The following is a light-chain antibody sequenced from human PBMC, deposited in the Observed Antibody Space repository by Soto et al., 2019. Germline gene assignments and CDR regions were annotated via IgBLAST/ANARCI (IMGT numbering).Light chain of an antibody. V-gene: IGKV3-11*01. CDR1: QTLSND. Sequence: EIVLTQSPATLSLSPGERATISCRASQTLSNDFAWYQQKPGQSPRLLIYGASKRATGIPARFSGSTSGTEFTLTISRLEPEDFALYFCQERDNWPRGTFGGGTKVEIK. J-gene: IGKJ4*01. CDR2: GAS. CDR3: QERDNWPRGT.